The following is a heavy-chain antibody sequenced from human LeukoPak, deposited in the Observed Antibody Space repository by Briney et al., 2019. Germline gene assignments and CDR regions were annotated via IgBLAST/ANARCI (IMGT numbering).Heavy chain of an antibody. CDR2: LRGTAGTT. D-gene: IGHD6-19*01. V-gene: IGHV3-23*01. Sequence: GGSLRLSCAASGLTVSSNYTHWVRQAPRKGLEWDSRLRGTAGTTFYADPVKGRFTISTDNSKNTLYLQMNSLRAEDTTVYYCAKRLAMTGTYHFAYWGQGTLVTVSS. CDR3: AKRLAMTGTYHFAY. CDR1: GLTVSSNY. J-gene: IGHJ4*02.